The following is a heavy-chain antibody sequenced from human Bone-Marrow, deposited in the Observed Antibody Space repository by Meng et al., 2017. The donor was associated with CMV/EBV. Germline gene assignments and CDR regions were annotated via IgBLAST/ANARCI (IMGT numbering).Heavy chain of an antibody. V-gene: IGHV3-30*02. CDR3: AKDPGRITIFGVVQGNYYYYYGMDV. J-gene: IGHJ6*01. Sequence: GESLKISCAASGFTFSSYGMHWVRQAPGKGLEWVAFIRYDGSNKYYADSVKGRFTISRDNSKNTLYLQMNSLRAEDTAVYYCAKDPGRITIFGVVQGNYYYYYGMDVWGQGTTVTGSS. CDR1: GFTFSSYG. CDR2: IRYDGSNK. D-gene: IGHD3-3*01.